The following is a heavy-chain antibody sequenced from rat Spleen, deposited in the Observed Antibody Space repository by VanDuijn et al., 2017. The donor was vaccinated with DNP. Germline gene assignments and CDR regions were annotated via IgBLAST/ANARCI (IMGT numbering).Heavy chain of an antibody. CDR2: IIYDGSHT. Sequence: EVQLVESGGGVVQPGKSLKLSCAASGFSFSDSAMAWVRQSPKMGLEWVATIIYDGSHTFYRDSVQGRFIISRDNAKTTLNLQMDSLRSEDTATYYCATHPLSGARWFAYWGQGTLVTVSS. D-gene: IGHD3-1*01. CDR3: ATHPLSGARWFAY. J-gene: IGHJ3*01. V-gene: IGHV5S10*01. CDR1: GFSFSDSA.